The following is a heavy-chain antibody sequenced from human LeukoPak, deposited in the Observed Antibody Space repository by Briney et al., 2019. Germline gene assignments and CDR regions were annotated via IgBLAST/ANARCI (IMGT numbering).Heavy chain of an antibody. V-gene: IGHV3-21*06. Sequence: GRSLRLACAASGFNFSAYSMKWVRQAPGRGLEWVSSITSGDFVYFADALKGRFTISRDNAKSSLYLEMNSLRADDTAVYYCARGGFNMVRGVIIPSNSYFYYMDIWGKGTTVTVSS. D-gene: IGHD3-10*01. J-gene: IGHJ6*03. CDR3: ARGGFNMVRGVIIPSNSYFYYMDI. CDR2: ITSGDFV. CDR1: GFNFSAYS.